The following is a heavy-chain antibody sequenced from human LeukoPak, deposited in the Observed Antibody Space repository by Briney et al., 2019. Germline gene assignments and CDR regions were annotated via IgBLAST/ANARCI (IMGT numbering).Heavy chain of an antibody. CDR3: AKGCSTISCYTSEY. D-gene: IGHD2-2*02. V-gene: IGHV3-23*01. CDR2: ISGSGSNT. CDR1: GFTFNNYD. J-gene: IGHJ4*02. Sequence: PGGSLRLSCAASGFTFNNYDMTWVRQAPGKGLEWVSAISGSGSNTYYADSVKGRFTISRDNSKNTLYLQMNGLRAEDTALYYCAKGCSTISCYTSEYWGQGTLVTVSS.